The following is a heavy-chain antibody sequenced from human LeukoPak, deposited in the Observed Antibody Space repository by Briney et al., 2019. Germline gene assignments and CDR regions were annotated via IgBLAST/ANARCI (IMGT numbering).Heavy chain of an antibody. CDR3: ARDVSGYVDY. D-gene: IGHD1-26*01. CDR2: ISSTSSYI. CDR1: GFTFSTYS. V-gene: IGHV3-21*01. Sequence: GGSLRLSCAASGFTFSTYSINWVRQAPGRGLEWVSSISSTSSYIYYADSVKGRFTISRDNSKNTLYLQMNSLRAEDTAVYYCARDVSGYVDYWGQGTLVTVSS. J-gene: IGHJ4*02.